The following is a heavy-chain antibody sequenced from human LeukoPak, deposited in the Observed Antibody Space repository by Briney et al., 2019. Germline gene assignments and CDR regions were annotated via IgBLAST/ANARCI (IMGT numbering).Heavy chain of an antibody. CDR2: IYSGGST. Sequence: PGGSLRLSCAASGFTVSSNYMSWIRQAPGKGLEWASVIYSGGSTYYADSVKGRFTISRDNSRNTLYLQMNSLRAEDTAVYYCDSYGGPDAFDIWGQGTMVTVSS. CDR3: DSYGGPDAFDI. CDR1: GFTVSSNY. D-gene: IGHD5-18*01. V-gene: IGHV3-66*01. J-gene: IGHJ3*02.